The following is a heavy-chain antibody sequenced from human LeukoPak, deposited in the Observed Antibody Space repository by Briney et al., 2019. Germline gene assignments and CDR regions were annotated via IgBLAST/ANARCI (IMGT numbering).Heavy chain of an antibody. CDR3: ARSFRGDNWNDNWFDP. V-gene: IGHV3-21*01. CDR1: GFTFNNYS. D-gene: IGHD1-1*01. Sequence: GGSLRLSCAASGFTFNNYSMNWVRQAPGKGLEWVSSITSTSSYIYYADSLKGRFTISRDNAKNSLYLQMNSLRAEDTAMYYCARSFRGDNWNDNWFDPWGQGTLVTVSS. J-gene: IGHJ5*02. CDR2: ITSTSSYI.